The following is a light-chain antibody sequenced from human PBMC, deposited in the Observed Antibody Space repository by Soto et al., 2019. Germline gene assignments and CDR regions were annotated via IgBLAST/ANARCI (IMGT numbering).Light chain of an antibody. CDR3: SSYTNTSTLV. Sequence: QSALTQPASVSGSPGQSITIACTGTNRDVGSYNLVSWYQQRPGEAPKLIISEVRNRPSGISYRFTGSKSGNTASLTISGLQAEDEADYYCSSYTNTSTLVFGGGTKLTV. CDR1: NRDVGSYNL. V-gene: IGLV2-14*01. J-gene: IGLJ3*02. CDR2: EVR.